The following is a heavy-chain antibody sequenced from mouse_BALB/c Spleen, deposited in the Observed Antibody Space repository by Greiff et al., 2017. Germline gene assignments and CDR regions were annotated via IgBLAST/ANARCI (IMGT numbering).Heavy chain of an antibody. D-gene: IGHD4-1*01. Sequence: EVQRVESGGGLVKPGGSLKLSCAASGFTFSDYYMYWVRQTPEKRLEWVATISDGGSYTYYPDSVKGRFTISRDNAKNNLYLQMSSLKSEDTAMYYCARDRGRPLGVKDYWCQGTSVTVSS. CDR3: ARDRGRPLGVKDY. V-gene: IGHV5-4*02. CDR2: ISDGGSYT. CDR1: GFTFSDYY. J-gene: IGHJ4*01.